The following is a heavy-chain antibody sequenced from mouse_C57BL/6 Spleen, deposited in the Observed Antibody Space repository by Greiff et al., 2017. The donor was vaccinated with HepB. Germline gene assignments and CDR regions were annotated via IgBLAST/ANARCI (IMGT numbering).Heavy chain of an antibody. V-gene: IGHV3-8*01. D-gene: IGHD1-1*01. CDR1: GYSITSDY. CDR3: ARYHHYYGSLYWYFDV. CDR2: ISYSGST. J-gene: IGHJ1*03. Sequence: EVKVVESGPGLAKPSQTLSLTCSVTGYSITSDYWNWIRKFPGNKLEYMGYISYSGSTYYNPSLKSRISITRDTSKNQYYLQLNSVTTEDTATYYCARYHHYYGSLYWYFDVWGTGTTVTVSS.